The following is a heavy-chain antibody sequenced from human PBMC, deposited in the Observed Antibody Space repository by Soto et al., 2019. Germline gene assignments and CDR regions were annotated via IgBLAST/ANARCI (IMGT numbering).Heavy chain of an antibody. CDR1: GFIFKMYW. CDR2: IYNDGTYS. D-gene: IGHD3-10*01. J-gene: IGHJ4*02. V-gene: IGHV3-74*01. Sequence: LRLSCAASGFIFKMYWMHWVRQSPGKGLVWISRIYNDGTYSDYADSVRGRFTISRDNVNDTLYLQMNNLRAEDSGLYYCTRGPRPISTGTGAYWGQGTQVTVS. CDR3: TRGPRPISTGTGAY.